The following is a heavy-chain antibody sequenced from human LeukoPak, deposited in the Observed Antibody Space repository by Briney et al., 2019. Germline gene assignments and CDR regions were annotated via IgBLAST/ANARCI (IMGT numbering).Heavy chain of an antibody. V-gene: IGHV1-24*01. CDR3: ASPWRYCSSTSCYSLTY. CDR2: FDPEDGET. CDR1: GYTLTELS. J-gene: IGHJ4*02. Sequence: VASVKVSCKVSGYTLTELSMHWVRQAPGKGLEWMGGFDPEDGETIYAQKFQGRVTMTEDTSTDTAYMELSSLRSEDTAVYYCASPWRYCSSTSCYSLTYWGQGTLVTVSS. D-gene: IGHD2-2*02.